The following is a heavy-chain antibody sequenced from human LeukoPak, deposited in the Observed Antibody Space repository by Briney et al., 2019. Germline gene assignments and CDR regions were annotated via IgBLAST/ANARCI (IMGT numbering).Heavy chain of an antibody. CDR3: ARGPQLWPHDPFDY. CDR1: GFTFSSYS. Sequence: GGSLRLSCAASGFTFSSYSMNWVRQAPGKGLEWVSYISSSSSTIYYADSVKGRFTISRDNAKNSLYLQMNSLRAEDTAVYYCARGPQLWPHDPFDYWGQGTLVTVSS. D-gene: IGHD5-18*01. J-gene: IGHJ4*02. V-gene: IGHV3-48*04. CDR2: ISSSSSTI.